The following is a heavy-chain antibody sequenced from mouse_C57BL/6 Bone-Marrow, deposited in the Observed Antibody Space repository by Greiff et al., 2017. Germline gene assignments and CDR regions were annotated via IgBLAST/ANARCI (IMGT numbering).Heavy chain of an antibody. J-gene: IGHJ4*01. CDR1: GYTFTSYW. CDR2: IYPGSGST. Sequence: QVQLQQPGAELVKPGASVKMSCKGSGYTFTSYWITWVKQRPGQGLEWIGDIYPGSGSTNYNEKFKSKATLTVDTSSSTAYMQLSSLTSEDSAVYYCARIYDPYYYAMDYWGQGTSVTVSS. D-gene: IGHD2-3*01. CDR3: ARIYDPYYYAMDY. V-gene: IGHV1-55*01.